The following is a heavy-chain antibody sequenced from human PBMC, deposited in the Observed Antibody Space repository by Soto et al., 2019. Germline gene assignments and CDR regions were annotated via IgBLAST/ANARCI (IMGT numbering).Heavy chain of an antibody. Sequence: QVQLVQSGAEVKKSGASVKVSCKASGYTFTIYAMHWVRQAPGQRLEWMGWINAGNGNTKYSQKFQGRVTITRDTSASTAYMELSSLRSEDTAVYYCARGGSLYWYFDLWGRGTLVTVYS. D-gene: IGHD1-26*01. CDR2: INAGNGNT. V-gene: IGHV1-3*01. J-gene: IGHJ2*01. CDR1: GYTFTIYA. CDR3: ARGGSLYWYFDL.